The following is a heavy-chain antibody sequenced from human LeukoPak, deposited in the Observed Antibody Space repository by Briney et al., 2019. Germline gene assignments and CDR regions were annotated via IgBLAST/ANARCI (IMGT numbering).Heavy chain of an antibody. V-gene: IGHV4-34*01. D-gene: IGHD3-10*01. Sequence: SETLSLTCAVYGGSFSGYYWSWIRQPPGKGLEWIGEINHSGSTNYNPSLKSRVTISVDTSKNQFSLKLSSVTAADTAVYYCARRRLSSSGSYYNPGRDYYYYYMDVWGKGTTVTISS. CDR1: GGSFSGYY. CDR2: INHSGST. J-gene: IGHJ6*03. CDR3: ARRRLSSSGSYYNPGRDYYYYYMDV.